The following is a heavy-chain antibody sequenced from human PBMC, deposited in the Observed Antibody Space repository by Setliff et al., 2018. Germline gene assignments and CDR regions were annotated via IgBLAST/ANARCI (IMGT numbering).Heavy chain of an antibody. J-gene: IGHJ5*02. CDR1: GASFSGTY. CDR2: INHSGSP. Sequence: SETLSLTCAVYGASFSGTYCSWIRQSPGKGLEWIGEINHTGSPNWIGEINHSGSPNYNPSLKSRVTMSVDTSKNQFSLKLTSVTAADTAVYYCARGSTGAYDPWGQGTLVTVSS. CDR3: ARGSTGAYDP. V-gene: IGHV4-34*01. D-gene: IGHD7-27*01.